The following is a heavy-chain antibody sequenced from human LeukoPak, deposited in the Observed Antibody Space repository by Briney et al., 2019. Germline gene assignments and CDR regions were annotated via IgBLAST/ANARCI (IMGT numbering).Heavy chain of an antibody. J-gene: IGHJ5*02. V-gene: IGHV4-59*01. D-gene: IGHD5-24*01. CDR3: ARGRGGRYWFDP. CDR2: IYYSGST. Sequence: PSETLSLTCTVSGGPISSYYWSWIRQPPGKGLEWIGYIYYSGSTNYNPSLKSRVTISVDTSKNQFSLKLSSVTAADTAVYYCARGRGGRYWFDPWGQGTLVTVSS. CDR1: GGPISSYY.